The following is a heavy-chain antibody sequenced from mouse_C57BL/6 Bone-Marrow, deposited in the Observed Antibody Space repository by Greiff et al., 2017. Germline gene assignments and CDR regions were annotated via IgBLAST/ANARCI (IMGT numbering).Heavy chain of an antibody. V-gene: IGHV1-69*01. CDR3: ARYGSLDD. CDR2: IDPSDSYT. Sequence: VQLQQPGAELVMPGASVKLSCKASGYTFTSYWMHWVKQRPGQGLEWIGEIDPSDSYTNYNQKFKGKSTLTVDKSSSTAYMQLSSLTSEDSAVYYCARYGSLDDWGQGTTLTVSS. J-gene: IGHJ2*01. D-gene: IGHD1-1*01. CDR1: GYTFTSYW.